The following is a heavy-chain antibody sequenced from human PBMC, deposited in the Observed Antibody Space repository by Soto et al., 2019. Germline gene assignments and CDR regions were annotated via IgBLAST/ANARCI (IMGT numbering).Heavy chain of an antibody. Sequence: QVQLVESGGGVVQPGRSLRLSCAASGFTFSSYGTHWVRQAPGKGLERVAGISYDGSNKYYANFVTGRFTITRDTSKNALYLQMSGQRAEDTPVYYCAKDRKIYSCGLPYYYYGMDVWGQGTTVTVSS. D-gene: IGHD5-18*01. J-gene: IGHJ6*02. CDR1: GFTFSSYG. V-gene: IGHV3-30*18. CDR2: ISYDGSNK. CDR3: AKDRKIYSCGLPYYYYGMDV.